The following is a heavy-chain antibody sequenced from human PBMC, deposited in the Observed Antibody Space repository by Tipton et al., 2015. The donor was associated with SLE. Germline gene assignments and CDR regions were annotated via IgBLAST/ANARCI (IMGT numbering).Heavy chain of an antibody. D-gene: IGHD1-7*01. CDR3: ARGELPLGY. J-gene: IGHJ4*02. Sequence: TLSLTCAVYGGSFSGYYWSWIRQPPGKGLEWIGEINHSGSTNYNPSLKSRVTISVDTSKNQFSLKLSSVTAADTAVYYCARGELPLGYWGQGTLVTVSS. CDR1: GGSFSGYY. V-gene: IGHV4-34*01. CDR2: INHSGST.